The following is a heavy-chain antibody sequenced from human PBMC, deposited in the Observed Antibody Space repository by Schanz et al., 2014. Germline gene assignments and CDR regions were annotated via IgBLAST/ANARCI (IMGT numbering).Heavy chain of an antibody. V-gene: IGHV3-48*01. J-gene: IGHJ4*02. D-gene: IGHD3-3*01. CDR2: ISGSSRTI. Sequence: PGGSLRLSCAASGFGFSSYSMNWVRQAPGKGLEWVSYISGSSRTIYYADSVKGRFTMSRDNAKNSVFLQMNSLRAEDTAVYYCVRDSFFAFDYWGQGTLVTVSS. CDR3: VRDSFFAFDY. CDR1: GFGFSSYS.